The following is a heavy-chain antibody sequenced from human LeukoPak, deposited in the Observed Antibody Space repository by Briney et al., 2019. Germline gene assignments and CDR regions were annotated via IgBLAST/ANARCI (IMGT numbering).Heavy chain of an antibody. J-gene: IGHJ3*02. CDR2: INHSGST. V-gene: IGHV4-34*01. Sequence: SETLSLTCAVYGGSFSGYYWSWIRQPPGKGLGWIGEINHSGSTNYNPSLKSRVTISVDTSKNQFSLKLSSVTAADTAVYYCAIKYSRGPNAFEIWGQGTMVTVSS. CDR3: AIKYSRGPNAFEI. D-gene: IGHD6-6*01. CDR1: GGSFSGYY.